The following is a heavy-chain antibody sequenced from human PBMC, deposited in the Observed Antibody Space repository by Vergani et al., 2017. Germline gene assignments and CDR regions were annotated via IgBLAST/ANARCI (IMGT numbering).Heavy chain of an antibody. J-gene: IGHJ4*02. CDR1: GFTFSSYA. CDR3: AKDRGYYEGGVDY. CDR2: ISGSGGST. D-gene: IGHD3-22*01. Sequence: EVQLLESGGGLVQPGGSLRLSCAASGFTFSSYAMSWVRQAPGKGLEWVSAISGSGGSTYSADSVKGRFTISRDNSKNTRYLQMNSLRAEDTAVYYCAKDRGYYEGGVDYWGQGTLVTVSS. V-gene: IGHV3-23*01.